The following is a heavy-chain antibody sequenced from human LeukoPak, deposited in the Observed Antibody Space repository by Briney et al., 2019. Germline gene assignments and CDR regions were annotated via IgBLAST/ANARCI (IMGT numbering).Heavy chain of an antibody. Sequence: GGSLRLSCAASGFTFSSYWMSWVRQAPGKGLEWVANIKQDGSEKYYVDSVKGRFTISRDNAKNSLYLQMNSLRAEDTAVYYCARGQRSSGWYLLRYYYYYMDVWGKGTTVTISS. V-gene: IGHV3-7*01. J-gene: IGHJ6*03. CDR2: IKQDGSEK. CDR1: GFTFSSYW. CDR3: ARGQRSSGWYLLRYYYYYMDV. D-gene: IGHD6-19*01.